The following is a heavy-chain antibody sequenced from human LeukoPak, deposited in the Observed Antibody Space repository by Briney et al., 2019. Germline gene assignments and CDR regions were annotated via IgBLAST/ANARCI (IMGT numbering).Heavy chain of an antibody. V-gene: IGHV4-39*07. CDR2: IYYSGST. CDR3: ARGGSYYYDSSGYYSLRY. D-gene: IGHD3-22*01. Sequence: SETLSLTCTVSGGSISSSSYYWGWIRQPPGKGLEWIGSIYYSGSTYYNPSLKSRVTISLDTSKNQFSLKLSSVTAADTAVYYCARGGSYYYDSSGYYSLRYWGQGTLVTVSS. J-gene: IGHJ4*02. CDR1: GGSISSSSYY.